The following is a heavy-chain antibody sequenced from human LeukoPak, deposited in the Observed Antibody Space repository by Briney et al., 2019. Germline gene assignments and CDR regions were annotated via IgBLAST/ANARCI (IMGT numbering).Heavy chain of an antibody. D-gene: IGHD3-16*02. CDR3: AKDLSYSFEIPAY. J-gene: IGHJ4*02. CDR2: IGFDGNKK. Sequence: GGSLRLSCAASGFSFGGFGMHWVRQAPGQGLEGVAFIGFDGNKKFIRDSVKGRFTISRDNSGNTLFLQMNSLRAEDTGVYYCAKDLSYSFEIPAYWGQGTLVTVSS. CDR1: GFSFGGFG. V-gene: IGHV3-30*02.